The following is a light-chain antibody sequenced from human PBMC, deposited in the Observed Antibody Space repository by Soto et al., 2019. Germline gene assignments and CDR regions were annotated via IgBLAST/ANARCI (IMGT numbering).Light chain of an antibody. CDR2: EAS. CDR3: QQYRDNLT. J-gene: IGKJ1*01. CDR1: QSISSW. V-gene: IGKV1-5*03. Sequence: DIQMTQSPSTLSASVGDRVTITCRASQSISSWLAWYQQKPGTAPKLLLYEASTLQSGVPSRFSGSGSGTEFTLTISSLQPDDSATYYCQQYRDNLTFGQGTKVEIK.